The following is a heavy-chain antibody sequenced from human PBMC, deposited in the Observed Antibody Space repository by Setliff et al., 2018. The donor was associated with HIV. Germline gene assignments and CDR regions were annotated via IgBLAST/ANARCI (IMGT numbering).Heavy chain of an antibody. D-gene: IGHD5-12*01. CDR1: GYAFTGYY. J-gene: IGHJ4*02. V-gene: IGHV1-18*04. CDR3: ARGKTWLRFLDY. CDR2: INTHTDNT. Sequence: ASVKVSCKASGYAFTGYYLHWVRQAPGQGLEWMGWINTHTDNTNSAQRFQGRVTMTTDTSTSTAYMELRSLRSNDTAVYYCARGKTWLRFLDYWGQGTLVTVSS.